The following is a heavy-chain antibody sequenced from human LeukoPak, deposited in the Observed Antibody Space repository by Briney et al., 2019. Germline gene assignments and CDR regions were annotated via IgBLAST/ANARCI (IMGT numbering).Heavy chain of an antibody. CDR1: GFTFSSYS. J-gene: IGHJ4*02. D-gene: IGHD5-24*01. V-gene: IGHV3-21*01. CDR3: ARATRNGYDY. Sequence: GGSLRLSCAASGFTFSSYSMNWVRQAPGKGLEWVSSISSSSSYIYYADSAKGRFTMSRDNAKNSLFLQMNSLRAEDTAVYYCARATRNGYDYWGQGTLVAVSS. CDR2: ISSSSSYI.